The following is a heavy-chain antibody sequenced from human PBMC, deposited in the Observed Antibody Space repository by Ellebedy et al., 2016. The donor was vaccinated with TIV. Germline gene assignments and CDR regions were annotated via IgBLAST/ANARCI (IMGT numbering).Heavy chain of an antibody. J-gene: IGHJ4*02. CDR2: ISYDGSNK. CDR3: ANLYPGFTDSYGLDY. Sequence: PGGSLRLSCAASGFTFSSYGMHWVRQAPGKGLEWVAVISYDGSNKYYAASVKGRFTISRDNSKNTLYLQMNSLRAEDTALYYCANLYPGFTDSYGLDYWGQGTLVTVSS. D-gene: IGHD5-18*01. CDR1: GFTFSSYG. V-gene: IGHV3-30*18.